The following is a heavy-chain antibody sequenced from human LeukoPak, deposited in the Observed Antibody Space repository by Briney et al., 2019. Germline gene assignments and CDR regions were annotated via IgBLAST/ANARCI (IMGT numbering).Heavy chain of an antibody. J-gene: IGHJ5*02. D-gene: IGHD3-10*01. V-gene: IGHV3-21*01. Sequence: PGGSLRLSCAASGFTFSSYSMNWVRQAPGKGLEWVSSISSSSSYIYYADSVKGRFTISRDNAKNSLYLQMNSLRAEDTAVYYCARGRTNTHVLLWFGELLSFDPWGQGTLVTVSS. CDR2: ISSSSSYI. CDR1: GFTFSSYS. CDR3: ARGRTNTHVLLWFGELLSFDP.